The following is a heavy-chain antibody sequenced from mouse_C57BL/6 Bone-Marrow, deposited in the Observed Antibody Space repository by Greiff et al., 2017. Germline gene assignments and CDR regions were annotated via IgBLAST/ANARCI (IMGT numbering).Heavy chain of an antibody. V-gene: IGHV5-4*01. J-gene: IGHJ1*03. Sequence: EVKLVESGGGLVKPGGSLKLSCAASGFTFSSYAMSWVRQTPEKRLEWVATISDGGSYTYYPDNVKGRFTISRDNAKNNLYLQMSHLKSEDTAVYDWARERDIDYGYCDVGGTGTTGTVSS. CDR1: GFTFSSYA. CDR2: ISDGGSYT. CDR3: ARERDIDYGYCDV.